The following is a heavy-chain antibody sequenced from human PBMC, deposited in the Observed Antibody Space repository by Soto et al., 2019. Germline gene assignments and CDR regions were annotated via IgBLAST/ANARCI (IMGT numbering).Heavy chain of an antibody. Sequence: QVQLVQSGAEVKKTGSSVKVSCKASGGTFDNYAITWVRQAPGQGLEWMGGIIPMLDSANYAEKFQDRVTNTADESTRTVYMEVSSLRSEDPAMYYCARTYHYVSGGTTYFYYGMDVWGQGTTVTVSS. D-gene: IGHD3-22*01. J-gene: IGHJ6*02. V-gene: IGHV1-69*12. CDR2: IIPMLDSA. CDR3: ARTYHYVSGGTTYFYYGMDV. CDR1: GGTFDNYA.